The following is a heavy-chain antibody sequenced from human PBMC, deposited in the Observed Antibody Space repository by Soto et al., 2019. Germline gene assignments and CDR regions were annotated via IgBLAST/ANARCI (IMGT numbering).Heavy chain of an antibody. D-gene: IGHD5-12*01. CDR2: IYYSGST. Sequence: PSETLSLTCTVSGVSITDYYWSWIRRAPGKGLEWIGYIYYSGSTNYNPSLKSRVTISVDTSKNQFSLKLSSVTAADTAVYYCARGRDGYNFYFDYWGQGTLVTVSS. CDR1: GVSITDYY. J-gene: IGHJ4*02. CDR3: ARGRDGYNFYFDY. V-gene: IGHV4-59*01.